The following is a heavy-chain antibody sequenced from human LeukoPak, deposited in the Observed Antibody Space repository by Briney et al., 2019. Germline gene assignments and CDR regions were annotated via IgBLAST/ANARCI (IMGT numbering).Heavy chain of an antibody. Sequence: GASVKVSCKASGYTFTSYGISWVRQAPGQGLEWMGWISPDNGDTNYAQKFQGRVTMTTDTSTRTAYMELRSLRSDDTAVYYCARGQYLNWFDPWGQGTLVTVSS. J-gene: IGHJ5*02. D-gene: IGHD4-11*01. CDR3: ARGQYLNWFDP. V-gene: IGHV1-18*01. CDR1: GYTFTSYG. CDR2: ISPDNGDT.